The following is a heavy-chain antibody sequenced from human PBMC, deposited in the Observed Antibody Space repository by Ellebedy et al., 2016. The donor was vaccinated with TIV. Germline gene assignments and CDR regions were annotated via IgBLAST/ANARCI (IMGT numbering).Heavy chain of an antibody. D-gene: IGHD3-10*01. CDR3: ARDPLTMVRGVIAYYYYGMDV. CDR1: GYTFTSYY. V-gene: IGHV1-46*01. CDR2: INPSGGST. Sequence: ASVKVSXXASGYTFTSYYMHWVRQPPGQGLEWMGIINPSGGSTSYAQKFQGRVTMTRDTSTSTVYMELSSLRSEDTAVYYCARDPLTMVRGVIAYYYYGMDVWGQGTTVTVSS. J-gene: IGHJ6*02.